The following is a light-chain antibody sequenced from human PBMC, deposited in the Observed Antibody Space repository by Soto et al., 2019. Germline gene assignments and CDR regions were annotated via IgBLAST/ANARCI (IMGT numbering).Light chain of an antibody. CDR3: HQFGDSPQT. CDR1: QSLSVSY. Sequence: EIVLTQSPGTLSLSPGDRATLSCRASQSLSVSYIAWYQQRPGQAPRLLIYGTSTRATGIPDMFSGSGSGTDFNLAISRLEPEDFAVDYCHQFGDSPQTFGQGTTVEI. CDR2: GTS. J-gene: IGKJ1*01. V-gene: IGKV3-20*01.